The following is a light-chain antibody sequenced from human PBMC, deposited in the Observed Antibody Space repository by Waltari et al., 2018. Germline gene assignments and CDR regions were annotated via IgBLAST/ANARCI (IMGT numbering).Light chain of an antibody. CDR3: YCRGSGGAHWV. J-gene: IGLJ3*02. Sequence: SSELTQDPAVSVALGQTVRVTCQGDCPRNTYATWFQQKAGQAPLLVIYGRNNRPSGIPDRFSASTSGNTASLTITGAQAEDEADYYCYCRGSGGAHWVFGGGTKLTVL. CDR2: GRN. CDR1: CPRNTY. V-gene: IGLV3-19*01.